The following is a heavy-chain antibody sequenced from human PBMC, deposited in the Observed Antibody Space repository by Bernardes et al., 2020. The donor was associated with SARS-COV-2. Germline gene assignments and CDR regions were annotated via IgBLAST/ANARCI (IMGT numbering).Heavy chain of an antibody. V-gene: IGHV3-11*01. J-gene: IGHJ6*02. Sequence: GGSLRLSSEASGFTFSDYYIRWIRQAPGKGLEWVSYISSSGSTIYYADSVKGRFTISRDNAKNSLYLQMNSLRAEDTAVYYCARDLKSIAVGRDYYYYGMDGWGQGTTVTGSS. D-gene: IGHD6-19*01. CDR2: ISSSGSTI. CDR1: GFTFSDYY. CDR3: ARDLKSIAVGRDYYYYGMDG.